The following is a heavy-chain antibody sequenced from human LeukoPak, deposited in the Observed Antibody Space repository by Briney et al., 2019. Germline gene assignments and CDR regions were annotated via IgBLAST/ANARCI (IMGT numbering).Heavy chain of an antibody. Sequence: SETLSLTCTVSGGSISSYYWSWIRQPAGKGLEWIGRIYTSGSTNYNPSLKSRVTMSVDTSKNQFSLKLSSVTAADTAVYYCARDRVTVTTYAHYYYGMDVWGQGTTVTVS. CDR3: ARDRVTVTTYAHYYYGMDV. J-gene: IGHJ6*02. CDR2: IYTSGST. V-gene: IGHV4-4*07. D-gene: IGHD4-17*01. CDR1: GGSISSYY.